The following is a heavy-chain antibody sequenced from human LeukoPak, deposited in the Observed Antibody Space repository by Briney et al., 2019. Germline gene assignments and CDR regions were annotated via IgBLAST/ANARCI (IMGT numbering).Heavy chain of an antibody. Sequence: PGGSLRLSCAASGFIFNSYGMSWVRQAPGKGLEWVSAVSGSGDSTNYADSVKGRFTISRDNSKNTLFLQMNSLRAEDTAVYYCAKSASGYYFFDYWGQGTLVTVSS. D-gene: IGHD3-10*01. CDR1: GFIFNSYG. J-gene: IGHJ4*02. V-gene: IGHV3-23*01. CDR2: VSGSGDST. CDR3: AKSASGYYFFDY.